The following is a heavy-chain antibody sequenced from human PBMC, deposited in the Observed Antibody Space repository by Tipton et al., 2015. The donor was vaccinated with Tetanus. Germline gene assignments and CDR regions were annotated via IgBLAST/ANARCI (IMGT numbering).Heavy chain of an antibody. D-gene: IGHD2-8*01. Sequence: TLSLTCTVSGGSVSSGSDYWTWIRQPPGKGLEWIGYIHYSGSTNYNPSLKSRVTISVDTSKNQFSLKLSSVTAADTAVYYCARDNNGYYIDYWGQGTLVTVSS. CDR1: GGSVSSGSDY. CDR3: ARDNNGYYIDY. J-gene: IGHJ4*02. CDR2: IHYSGST. V-gene: IGHV4-61*01.